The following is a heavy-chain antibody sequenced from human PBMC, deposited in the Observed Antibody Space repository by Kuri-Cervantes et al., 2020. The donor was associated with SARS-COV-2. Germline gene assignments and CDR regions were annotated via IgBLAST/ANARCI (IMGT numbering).Heavy chain of an antibody. D-gene: IGHD3-10*01. Sequence: ASEKVSCRASGYALTDYYIHWVRQAPGQGLEWMGWLNPNTGGTNYAQKFQGWVTMTRDTSLTTAYMELTRLTSNDSAVYFCARGEAARGLMVVFKWRGAGPLHFWGQGTLVTVSS. CDR2: LNPNTGGT. CDR1: GYALTDYY. V-gene: IGHV1-2*04. CDR3: ARGEAARGLMVVFKWRGAGPLHF. J-gene: IGHJ4*02.